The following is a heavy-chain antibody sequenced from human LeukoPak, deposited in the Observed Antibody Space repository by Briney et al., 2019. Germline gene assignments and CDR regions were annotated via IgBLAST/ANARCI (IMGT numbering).Heavy chain of an antibody. CDR1: GYTFTGYY. CDR3: ARVSPTAAADY. D-gene: IGHD6-13*01. Sequence: GASVKVSCKASGYTFTGYYMHWVRQAPGQGLEWMGIINPSGGGASYAQKFQGRVTMTRDMSTSTVYMELSSLRSEDTAVYYCARVSPTAAADYWGQGTLVTVSS. J-gene: IGHJ4*02. CDR2: INPSGGGA. V-gene: IGHV1-46*01.